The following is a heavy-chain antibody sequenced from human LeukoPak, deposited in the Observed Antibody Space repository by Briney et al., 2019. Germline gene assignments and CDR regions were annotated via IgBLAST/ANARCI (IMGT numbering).Heavy chain of an antibody. J-gene: IGHJ5*02. CDR2: INHSGST. D-gene: IGHD3-9*01. CDR1: GGSISSSSYY. Sequence: SETLSLTCTVSGGSISSSSYYWVWIRQPPGKGLEWIGEINHSGSTNYNPSLKSRVTISVDTSKNQFSLKLSSVTAADTAVYYCARQRKLRYFDWLFSGSWFDPWGQGTLVTVSS. V-gene: IGHV4-39*01. CDR3: ARQRKLRYFDWLFSGSWFDP.